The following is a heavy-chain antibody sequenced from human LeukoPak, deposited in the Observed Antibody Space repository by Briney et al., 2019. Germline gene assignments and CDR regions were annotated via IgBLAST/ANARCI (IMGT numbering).Heavy chain of an antibody. CDR3: ATLAAAGNYYYYYMDV. J-gene: IGHJ6*03. D-gene: IGHD6-13*01. Sequence: GASVKVSCKVSGYTFTDYYMHWVQQAPGKGLEWMGLVDPEDGETIYAEKFQGRVTITADTSTDTAYMELSSLRSEDTAVYYCATLAAAGNYYYYYMDVWGKGTTVTVSS. V-gene: IGHV1-69-2*01. CDR2: VDPEDGET. CDR1: GYTFTDYY.